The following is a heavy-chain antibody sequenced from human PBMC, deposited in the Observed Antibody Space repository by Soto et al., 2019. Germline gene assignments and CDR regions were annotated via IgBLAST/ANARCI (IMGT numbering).Heavy chain of an antibody. CDR3: ARVPVRITAGGDGWFDP. D-gene: IGHD6-13*01. J-gene: IGHJ5*02. Sequence: QVQLVQSGAEVKKPGASVKVSCKASGYTFTNYGISWVRQAPGQGLEWMGWISAYNGNTNYAQNLQGRVTMTTDTPTRTDYMELRRQGAEEPAVYYCARVPVRITAGGDGWFDPWGQGTLVTVSS. CDR1: GYTFTNYG. V-gene: IGHV1-18*01. CDR2: ISAYNGNT.